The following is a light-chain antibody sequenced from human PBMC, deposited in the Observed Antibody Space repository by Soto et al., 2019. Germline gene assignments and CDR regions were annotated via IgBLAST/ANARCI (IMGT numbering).Light chain of an antibody. CDR1: SRDVGGYNY. Sequence: QSVLTQPASVSGSPGQSITISCTGTSRDVGGYNYVSWHQQHPGNAPKVIITEVSNRPSGFSNPFYGSKSGNTASLTISGLQAVAEADYYFISYISSHTVVVFGGGTK. J-gene: IGLJ2*01. V-gene: IGLV2-14*01. CDR3: ISYISSHTVVV. CDR2: EVS.